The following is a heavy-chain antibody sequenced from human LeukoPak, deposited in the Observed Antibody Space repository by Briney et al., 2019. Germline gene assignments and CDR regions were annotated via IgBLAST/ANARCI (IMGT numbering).Heavy chain of an antibody. J-gene: IGHJ4*02. V-gene: IGHV5-51*01. CDR3: ASNLLVRGYSGYDSPPDY. CDR2: IYPGDSDT. D-gene: IGHD5-12*01. CDR1: GYSFTSYW. Sequence: GESLKISCKGSGYSFTSYWIGWVRQMPGKGLEWMGIIYPGDSDTRYSPSFQGQVTISADKSISTAYLQWSSLKASDTAMYYCASNLLVRGYSGYDSPPDYWGQGTLVTVSS.